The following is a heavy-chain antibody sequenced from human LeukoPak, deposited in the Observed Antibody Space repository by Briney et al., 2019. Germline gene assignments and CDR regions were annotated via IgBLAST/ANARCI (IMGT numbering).Heavy chain of an antibody. Sequence: SETLSLTCTVSGGSVSSYYWYWIRQSAGKGLEWIGRIYNSGGTNYNPSLMSRATVSLDTSKNQFSLKLSSVTAADTAIYHCARGGSHGQFWSGHDAFDFWGQGTMVTVSS. D-gene: IGHD3-3*02. CDR3: ARGGSHGQFWSGHDAFDF. CDR1: GGSVSSYY. V-gene: IGHV4-4*07. CDR2: IYNSGGT. J-gene: IGHJ3*01.